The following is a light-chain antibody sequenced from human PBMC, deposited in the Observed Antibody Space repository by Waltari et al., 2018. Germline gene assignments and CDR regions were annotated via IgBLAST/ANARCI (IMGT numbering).Light chain of an antibody. Sequence: DIQMTQSPSSLSASVGDRVTITCQESQDITNSLVWYQQKPGKAPKLLIFEASSLETGVPSRFRGSGSGTDFTFTISRLQPEDGATYYCQQYHSLPTFGQGTRLEIK. V-gene: IGKV1-33*01. J-gene: IGKJ5*01. CDR1: QDITNS. CDR2: EAS. CDR3: QQYHSLPT.